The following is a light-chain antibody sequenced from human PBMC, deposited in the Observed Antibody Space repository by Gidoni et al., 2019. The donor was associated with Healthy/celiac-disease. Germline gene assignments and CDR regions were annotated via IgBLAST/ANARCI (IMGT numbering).Light chain of an antibody. CDR2: GAS. J-gene: IGKJ1*01. CDR3: QQYGSSPWT. Sequence: ILFTQSPGTLSLSPGERATLSCRASQSVSSSYLAWYQQKPGQAPRLLIYGASSRATGIPERFSGSGSGKDFTLTISRLEPEDFAVYYCQQYGSSPWTFGQGTKVEIK. V-gene: IGKV3-20*01. CDR1: QSVSSSY.